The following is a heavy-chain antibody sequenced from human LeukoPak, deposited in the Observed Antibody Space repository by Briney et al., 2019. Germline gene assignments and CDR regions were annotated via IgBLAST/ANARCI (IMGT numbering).Heavy chain of an antibody. J-gene: IGHJ4*02. V-gene: IGHV1-46*01. CDR2: INPSGGST. CDR3: ARDFLDYGSGSYYEGGPVDY. D-gene: IGHD3-10*01. Sequence: ASVKVSCKASGYTFTSYYMHWGRQAPGQGLGWMGIINPSGGSTSYETKFQGRVTMTSDTSTSTVYMELSNLRSEDTAVYYCARDFLDYGSGSYYEGGPVDYWGQGTLVTVSS. CDR1: GYTFTSYY.